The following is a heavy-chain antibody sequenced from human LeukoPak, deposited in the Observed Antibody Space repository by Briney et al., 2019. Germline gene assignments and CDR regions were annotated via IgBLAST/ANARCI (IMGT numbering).Heavy chain of an antibody. CDR1: GDSITSSHW. CDR3: AREEIMITFGGRYNWFDP. J-gene: IGHJ5*02. CDR2: TYHSDYT. V-gene: IGHV4-4*02. D-gene: IGHD3-16*01. Sequence: SETLSLTCTVSGDSITSSHWWSWIRQSPGKGLEWIGNTYHSDYTNYNPSLKGRATISVDKSKNQLSLKAISVTAADTAVYYCAREEIMITFGGRYNWFDPWGQGTLVTVSS.